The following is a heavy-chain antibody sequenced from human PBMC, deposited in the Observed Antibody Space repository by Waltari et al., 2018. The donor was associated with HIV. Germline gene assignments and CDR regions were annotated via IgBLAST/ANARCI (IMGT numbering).Heavy chain of an antibody. CDR3: ARASISPRWFGSPGDY. D-gene: IGHD3-10*01. CDR1: GYTFSRHS. V-gene: IGHV1-46*01. CDR2: LNPSGGST. J-gene: IGHJ4*02. Sequence: QVQVVQSGAEVKKPGASVTVSCKASGYTFSRHSMPWVRQATGQGLEWMGILNPSGGSTSYAQKFQGRVTMTRDTATSTVYMELSSLRSEDTAVYYCARASISPRWFGSPGDYWGQGTLVTVSS.